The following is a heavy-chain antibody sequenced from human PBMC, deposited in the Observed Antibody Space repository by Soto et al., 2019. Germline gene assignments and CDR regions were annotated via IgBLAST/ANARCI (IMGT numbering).Heavy chain of an antibody. CDR3: ARGWGIAAPGPNWFDP. V-gene: IGHV1-2*02. D-gene: IGHD6-13*01. J-gene: IGHJ5*02. Sequence: RASVKVSCKASGYSLSGYYLHWVRQAPGQGPEWMGWINPNSGGTKYVQKFQGRVTMTRDTSISTVYLELSRLRSDETAVYYCARGWGIAAPGPNWFDPWGQGTLVTVSS. CDR2: INPNSGGT. CDR1: GYSLSGYY.